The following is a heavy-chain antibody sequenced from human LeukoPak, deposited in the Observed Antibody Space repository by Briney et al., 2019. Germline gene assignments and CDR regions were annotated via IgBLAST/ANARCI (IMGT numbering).Heavy chain of an antibody. J-gene: IGHJ4*02. CDR3: ARRAGAYSHPYDY. V-gene: IGHV1-2*02. CDR2: INPNSGGT. D-gene: IGHD4/OR15-4a*01. Sequence: GASVKVSCKASGYTFTGYYMHWVRQAPGQGLEWMGWINPNSGGTNYAQKFQGRVTMTRGTSISTAYMELSRLRSDDTAVYYCARRAGAYSHPYDYWGQGTLVTVSS. CDR1: GYTFTGYY.